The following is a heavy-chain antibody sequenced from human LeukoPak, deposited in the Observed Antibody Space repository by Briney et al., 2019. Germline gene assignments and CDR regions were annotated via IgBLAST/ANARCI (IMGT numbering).Heavy chain of an antibody. CDR2: INHSGSI. CDR3: ARGYGSGSYNWFDP. J-gene: IGHJ5*02. CDR1: GGSFSDHY. V-gene: IGHV4-34*01. Sequence: SETLSLTCAVYGGSFSDHYWSWIRQSPGKGLDWIGEINHSGSINYNPSLKSRVTISADTSKNQFSLKLSSVTAADTAVYYCARGYGSGSYNWFDPWGQGTLVTVSS. D-gene: IGHD3-10*01.